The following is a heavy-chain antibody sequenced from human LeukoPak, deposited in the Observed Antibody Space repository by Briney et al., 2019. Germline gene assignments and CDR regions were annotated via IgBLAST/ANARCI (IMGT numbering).Heavy chain of an antibody. CDR3: GGIAIEWFAP. Sequence: SETLSLTCIVSGGSISSTTYYWGWIRQPPGKGLEWIGSIHYSGSTSYNPSLKSRVTISVDKSQNHFALKQGSVPAADTAVYYWGGIAIEWFAPGGQEPRVTVS. CDR2: IHYSGST. V-gene: IGHV4-39*02. D-gene: IGHD2-21*01. J-gene: IGHJ5*02. CDR1: GGSISSTTYY.